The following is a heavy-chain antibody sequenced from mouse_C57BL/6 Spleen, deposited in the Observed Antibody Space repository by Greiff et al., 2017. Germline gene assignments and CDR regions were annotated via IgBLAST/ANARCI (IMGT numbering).Heavy chain of an antibody. CDR2: ITPSNGGN. CDR1: GYTFTSYW. Sequence: QVQLQQPGTELVKPGASVKLSCKASGYTFTSYWMHWVKQRPGQGLEWIGNITPSNGGNKYNEKFKSKATLTVDKSSSTAYMQLSSLTSEDSAVYYGARDDIYYGYDGFAYWGQGTLCTVSA. D-gene: IGHD2-2*01. CDR3: ARDDIYYGYDGFAY. J-gene: IGHJ3*01. V-gene: IGHV1-53*01.